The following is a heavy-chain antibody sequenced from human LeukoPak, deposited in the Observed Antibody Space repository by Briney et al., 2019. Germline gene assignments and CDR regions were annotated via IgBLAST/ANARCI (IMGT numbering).Heavy chain of an antibody. CDR3: ARGGAVGPNPYYSDY. Sequence: GGSLRLSCAASGFTFSSYSMNWVRQAPGKGLKWVSYIRSSGSTIYYADSVKGRFTISRDNAKNSLYLQMNSLRDEDTAVYYCARGGAVGPNPYYSDYWGQGTLVTVSS. CDR1: GFTFSSYS. J-gene: IGHJ4*02. D-gene: IGHD2-2*01. CDR2: IRSSGSTI. V-gene: IGHV3-48*02.